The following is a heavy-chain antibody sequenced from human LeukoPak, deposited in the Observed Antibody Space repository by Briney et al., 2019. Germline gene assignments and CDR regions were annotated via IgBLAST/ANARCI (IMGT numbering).Heavy chain of an antibody. CDR1: GYTFTSYG. CDR2: ISAYNGNT. V-gene: IGHV1-18*01. J-gene: IGHJ1*01. Sequence: AAVTVSCMASGYTFTSYGISWVRQAPGQGREWVGLISAYNGNTNYAQKLQGRVTMTTDTSTSTAYMELRSLRSDDTAVYYCARDRGNYVGAEYFQHWGQGTLVTVSS. CDR3: ARDRGNYVGAEYFQH. D-gene: IGHD1-7*01.